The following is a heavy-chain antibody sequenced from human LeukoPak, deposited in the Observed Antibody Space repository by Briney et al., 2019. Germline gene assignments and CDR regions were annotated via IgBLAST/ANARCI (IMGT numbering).Heavy chain of an antibody. CDR3: ARGGRERYRCGWTDAFDI. J-gene: IGHJ3*02. CDR2: INPSGGST. Sequence: ASVTVSCKASGYTFTSYYMHWVRQAPGQGLEWMGIINPSGGSTSYAQKFQGRVTMTRDTSTSTVYMELSSLSSEDTAVYYCARGGRERYRCGWTDAFDICGQGTMVTVSS. V-gene: IGHV1-46*01. D-gene: IGHD6-19*01. CDR1: GYTFTSYY.